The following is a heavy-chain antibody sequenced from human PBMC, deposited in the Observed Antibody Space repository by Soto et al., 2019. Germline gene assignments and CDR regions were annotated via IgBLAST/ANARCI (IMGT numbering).Heavy chain of an antibody. D-gene: IGHD5-18*01. V-gene: IGHV1-69*06. Sequence: GASVKVSCKASGGTFSSYAISWVRQAPGQGLEWMGGVIPIFGTANYAQKFQGRVTITADKSTSTAYMELSSLRSEDTAVYYCARGMGYSRYIFDYWGQGTLVTVSS. J-gene: IGHJ4*02. CDR3: ARGMGYSRYIFDY. CDR1: GGTFSSYA. CDR2: VIPIFGTA.